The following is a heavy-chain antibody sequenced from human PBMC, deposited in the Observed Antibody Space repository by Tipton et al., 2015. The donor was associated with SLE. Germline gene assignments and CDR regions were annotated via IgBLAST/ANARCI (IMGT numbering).Heavy chain of an antibody. CDR3: ARITGRGYYFDY. D-gene: IGHD1-14*01. J-gene: IGHJ4*02. Sequence: TLSLTCAVYGGSFSGYYWSWIRQPPGKGLEWIGEINHSGSTNYNLSLKSRVTISVDTSKNQFSLKLSSVTAADTAVYYCARITGRGYYFDYWGQGTLVTVSS. CDR2: INHSGST. CDR1: GGSFSGYY. V-gene: IGHV4-34*01.